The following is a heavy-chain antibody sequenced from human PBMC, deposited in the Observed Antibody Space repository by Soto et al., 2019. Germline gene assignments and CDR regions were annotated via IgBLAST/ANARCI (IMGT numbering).Heavy chain of an antibody. CDR3: ARGLLWFGELSSYFDY. J-gene: IGHJ4*02. Sequence: QITLKESGPTLVKPTQTLTLTCTFSGFSLSTSGVGVGWIRQPPGKALEWLALIYWNDDKRYSPSLKSRLTITKDTTKNQVVLTMINMDPVDTATYYCARGLLWFGELSSYFDYWGQGTLVTVSS. CDR2: IYWNDDK. D-gene: IGHD3-10*01. CDR1: GFSLSTSGVG. V-gene: IGHV2-5*01.